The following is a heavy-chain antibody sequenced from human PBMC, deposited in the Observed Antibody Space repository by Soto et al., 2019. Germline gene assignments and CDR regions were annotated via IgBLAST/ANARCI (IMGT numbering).Heavy chain of an antibody. Sequence: EVQLLESGGGLAQPGGSLRLSCAASGFIFRTYAMNWVCQAPGKGLEWVSVMVGDGSSSDYADSVRGRFTISRDNSKNTLYLQMNRLRAEDTAVYYCAKDLRPDGKYDLDYWGQGTLVTVSS. D-gene: IGHD1-26*01. CDR3: AKDLRPDGKYDLDY. V-gene: IGHV3-23*01. CDR1: GFIFRTYA. CDR2: MVGDGSSS. J-gene: IGHJ4*02.